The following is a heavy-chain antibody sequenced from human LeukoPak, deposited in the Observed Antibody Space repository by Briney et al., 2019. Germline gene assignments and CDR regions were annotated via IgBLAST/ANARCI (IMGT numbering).Heavy chain of an antibody. V-gene: IGHV3-23*01. J-gene: IGHJ4*02. CDR2: ISGSGGST. D-gene: IGHD5-24*01. CDR1: GFTFSSYA. CDR3: ANGRDGYNFDY. Sequence: GGSLRLSCAASGFTFSSYAMSWVRQAPGKGLEWVSSISGSGGSTYYADSVKGWFTISRDNSKNTLYLQMNSLRAEDTAVYYCANGRDGYNFDYWGQGTLVTVSS.